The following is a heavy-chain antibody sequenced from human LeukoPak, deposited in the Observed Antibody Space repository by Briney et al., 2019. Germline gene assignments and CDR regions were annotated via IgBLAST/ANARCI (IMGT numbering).Heavy chain of an antibody. CDR3: AKDQELGGFDY. D-gene: IGHD3-10*01. CDR1: GFTVSSKY. Sequence: GGSLRLSCAASGFTVSSKYMSWVRQAPGKGLEWVSAIYSGGGTYYTDSVKGRFTISRDNSKNSLYLQMNSLRTEDTALYYCAKDQELGGFDYWGQGTLVTVSS. V-gene: IGHV3-53*05. CDR2: IYSGGGT. J-gene: IGHJ4*02.